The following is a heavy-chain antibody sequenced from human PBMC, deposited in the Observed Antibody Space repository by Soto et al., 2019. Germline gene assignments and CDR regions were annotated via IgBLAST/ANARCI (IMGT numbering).Heavy chain of an antibody. J-gene: IGHJ6*02. D-gene: IGHD2-15*01. V-gene: IGHV3-73*02. CDR2: IRSKANSYAT. Sequence: EVQLVESGGGLVQPGGSLTLSCAASGLPFSDSAIHWVRQASGKGLEWVGRIRSKANSYATAYAASVKGRFTISRDDSKNTAYLQMNSLKTEDTAVYYCTRQRLLQYPCYYYGMDVWGQGTTVTVSS. CDR3: TRQRLLQYPCYYYGMDV. CDR1: GLPFSDSA.